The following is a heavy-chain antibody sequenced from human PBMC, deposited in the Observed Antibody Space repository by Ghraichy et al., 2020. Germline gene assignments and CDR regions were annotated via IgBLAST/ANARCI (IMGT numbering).Heavy chain of an antibody. D-gene: IGHD2-2*01. CDR1: GCTFNSYY. CDR2: IKQDGSDK. J-gene: IGHJ3*02. V-gene: IGHV3-7*03. Sequence: GGSLRLSCAASGCTFNSYYMSWVRQAPGKGLEWVANIKQDGSDKFFVDSVKGRFTISRDNAKNSLYLQMNSLRAEDTAVYDCAREGIVVVPATIDDVFDIWGQGTMVTVPS. CDR3: AREGIVVVPATIDDVFDI.